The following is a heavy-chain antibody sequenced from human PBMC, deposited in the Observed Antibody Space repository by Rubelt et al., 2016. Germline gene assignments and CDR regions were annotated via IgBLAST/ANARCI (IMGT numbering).Heavy chain of an antibody. J-gene: IGHJ4*02. D-gene: IGHD3-10*01. CDR1: GGSISYNNFY. V-gene: IGHV4-31*11. Sequence: QLHLQESGPGLVKPSETLSLTCAVSGGSISYNNFYWGWIRQPPGKGPEWIGYIYYSGSTYYNPSLKSRVTISVDTSKNQFSRKLSAVTAADTAVYYCAREGMVRGELNFDYWGQGTLVTVSS. CDR3: AREGMVRGELNFDY. CDR2: IYYSGST.